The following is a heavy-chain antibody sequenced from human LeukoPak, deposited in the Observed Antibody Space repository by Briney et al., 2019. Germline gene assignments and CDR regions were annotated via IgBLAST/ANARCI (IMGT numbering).Heavy chain of an antibody. V-gene: IGHV3-48*04. CDR3: GRVPRASGYYYVVF. CDR1: VFTFSTYS. D-gene: IGHD3-3*01. Sequence: GVSLRLSCAASVFTFSTYSVNWVRQAPGKGLEWVSYISFGSSTIYYADSVKGRFTISRDNAQNSLHLQMNSLRGQDMAVYYCGRVPRASGYYYVVFWGQGTVITV. J-gene: IGHJ4*02. CDR2: ISFGSSTI.